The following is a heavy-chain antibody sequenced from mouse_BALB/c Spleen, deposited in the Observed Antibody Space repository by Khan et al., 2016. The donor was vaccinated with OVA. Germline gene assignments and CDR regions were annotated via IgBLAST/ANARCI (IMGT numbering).Heavy chain of an antibody. CDR1: GYIFTDFS. D-gene: IGHD2-1*01. Sequence: QVQLKQSGAELVRPGVSVKISCKGSGYIFTDFSMHWVKRSHAKSLEWIGVISTYYGDSIYNQNFKDKATLTVEKSSSTAYMELARLTSEDSAIYYGARGGANYRFAYWGQGTLVTVSA. J-gene: IGHJ3*01. V-gene: IGHV1S137*01. CDR2: ISTYYGDS. CDR3: ARGGANYRFAY.